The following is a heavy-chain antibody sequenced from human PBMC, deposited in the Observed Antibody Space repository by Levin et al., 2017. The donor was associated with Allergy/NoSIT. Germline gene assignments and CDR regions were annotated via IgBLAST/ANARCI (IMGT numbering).Heavy chain of an antibody. D-gene: IGHD2-8*01. CDR3: AKDTALMVYAIEYFDY. CDR1: GFTFSSYA. CDR2: ISGSGGST. J-gene: IGHJ4*02. V-gene: IGHV3-23*01. Sequence: GGSLRLSCAASGFTFSSYAMSWVRQAPGKGLEWVSAISGSGGSTYYADSVKGRFTISRDNSKNTLYLQMNSLRAEDTAVYYCAKDTALMVYAIEYFDYWGQGTLVTVSS.